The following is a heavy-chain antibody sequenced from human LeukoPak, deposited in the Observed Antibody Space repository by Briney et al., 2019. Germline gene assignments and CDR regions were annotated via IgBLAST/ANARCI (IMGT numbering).Heavy chain of an antibody. D-gene: IGHD6-6*01. Sequence: GSGPTLVNPTQTLTLTCTFSGFSLSTRGVGVGWIRQPPGKALEWLGLIYWNDDKRYRPSLRSRLTITKDTSKNQVVLTMTNMDPVDTATYYCAHRLYSSSSGYFQHWGQGTLVTVSS. CDR2: IYWNDDK. CDR1: GFSLSTRGVG. J-gene: IGHJ1*01. V-gene: IGHV2-5*01. CDR3: AHRLYSSSSGYFQH.